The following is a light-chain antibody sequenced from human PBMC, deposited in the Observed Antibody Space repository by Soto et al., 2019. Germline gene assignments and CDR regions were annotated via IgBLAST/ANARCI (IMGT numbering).Light chain of an antibody. CDR3: QQYDILPLT. CDR2: DAS. V-gene: IGKV1-33*01. CDR1: QDISNY. Sequence: DIQMTQSPSSLSASVGDRVTITCQASQDISNYLNWYQQKPGKAPKLLIYDASNLETGVPSRFSGCGSGTDFTFTISSLQPEDSATYYCQQYDILPLTFGGGTKVEIK. J-gene: IGKJ4*01.